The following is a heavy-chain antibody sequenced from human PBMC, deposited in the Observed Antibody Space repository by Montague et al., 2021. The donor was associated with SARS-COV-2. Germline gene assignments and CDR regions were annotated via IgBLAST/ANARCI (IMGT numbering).Heavy chain of an antibody. CDR3: ASHFVWQQLST. J-gene: IGHJ4*02. D-gene: IGHD6-13*01. CDR1: GRSINGQN. V-gene: IGHV4-4*02. CDR2: ACKRNST. Sequence: SETLSLTCSRSGRSINGQNGRAHVRTPVTVALGMLSSACKRNSTNYNPSLRSRVSIFLDNSKNQFSLILTSVTAADTAMYYCASHFVWQQLSTWGQGTLVSVSS.